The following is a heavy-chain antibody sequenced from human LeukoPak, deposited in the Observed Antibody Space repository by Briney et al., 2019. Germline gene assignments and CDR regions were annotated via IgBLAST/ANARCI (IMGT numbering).Heavy chain of an antibody. CDR1: GGTFRSYA. D-gene: IGHD6-13*01. V-gene: IGHV1-69*05. CDR3: ARLWQQLATPRRDGFDI. Sequence: GASVKVSCKASGGTFRSYAISWVRQAPGQGLEWMGGIIPMFGTANYAQKSQGRVTITTDESTSTAYMELSSLRSEDTAVYYCARLWQQLATPRRDGFDIWGQGTMVTVSS. CDR2: IIPMFGTA. J-gene: IGHJ3*02.